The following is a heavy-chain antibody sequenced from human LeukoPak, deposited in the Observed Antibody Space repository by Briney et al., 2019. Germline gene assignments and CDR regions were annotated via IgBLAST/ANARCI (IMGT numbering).Heavy chain of an antibody. CDR2: IKQDGSEK. J-gene: IGHJ3*02. Sequence: GGSLRLSCAASGFTLSSYWMNWVRQAPGKGLEWVANIKQDGSEKYYVDSVKGRFTISRDNAKNSLYLQMNSLRAEDTAVYFCAKGSGAFDIWGQGTMVTVSS. V-gene: IGHV3-7*01. CDR1: GFTLSSYW. CDR3: AKGSGAFDI.